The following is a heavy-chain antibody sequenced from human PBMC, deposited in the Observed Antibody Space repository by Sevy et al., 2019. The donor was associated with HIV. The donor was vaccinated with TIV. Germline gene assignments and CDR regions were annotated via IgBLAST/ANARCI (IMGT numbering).Heavy chain of an antibody. D-gene: IGHD5-12*01. CDR1: GGPISSYY. CDR3: ARAPPVRSGDDSLNWFDP. Sequence: SETLSLTCTVSGGPISSYYWSWIRQPPGKKLEWIGYIHYSGSTKYNPSINSRVTMSVDTSKNQFSLKLTSVTAADTAVYYCARAPPVRSGDDSLNWFDPWGQGNLVTVSS. CDR2: IHYSGST. V-gene: IGHV4-59*01. J-gene: IGHJ5*02.